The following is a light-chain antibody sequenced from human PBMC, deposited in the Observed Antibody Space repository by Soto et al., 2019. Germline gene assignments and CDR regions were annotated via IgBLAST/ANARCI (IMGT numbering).Light chain of an antibody. V-gene: IGKV1-5*03. J-gene: IGKJ4*01. CDR3: QPYNRYPLT. Sequence: DIQMTQSPSTLSASVGDRVTITCRASQSISSWLAWYQQKPGKAPNLLIYKASSLESGVPSRFRCSGSGTAFTLSISSLQPDDFATYYCQPYNRYPLTFGGGTKVEVK. CDR2: KAS. CDR1: QSISSW.